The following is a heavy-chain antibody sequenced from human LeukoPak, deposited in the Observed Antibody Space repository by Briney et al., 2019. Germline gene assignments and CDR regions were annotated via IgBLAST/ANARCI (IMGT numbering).Heavy chain of an antibody. Sequence: GGSLRLSCAASGFTVSSNYMSWVRQAPGKGLEWVSVIYSGGSTYYADSVKGRFTISRDNSKNTLYLQMNSLRAENTAVYYCARGFHDYDILTGYPKDATDYWGQGTLVTVSS. CDR1: GFTVSSNY. CDR2: IYSGGST. CDR3: ARGFHDYDILTGYPKDATDY. J-gene: IGHJ4*02. D-gene: IGHD3-9*01. V-gene: IGHV3-66*01.